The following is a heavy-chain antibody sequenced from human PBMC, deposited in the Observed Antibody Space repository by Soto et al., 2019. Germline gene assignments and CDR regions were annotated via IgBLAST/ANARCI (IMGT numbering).Heavy chain of an antibody. Sequence: GESLKISCQGFGYRFTNNWIGWVRQMPGKGLEWMGIIYPGDSESRYSPSFQGQVTMSADKSISTADVQWSSLKASDSAIYYCVRMLSPFYFGMDVWGQGTTVTVSS. V-gene: IGHV5-51*01. J-gene: IGHJ6*02. CDR2: IYPGDSES. CDR1: GYRFTNNW. D-gene: IGHD3-10*02. CDR3: VRMLSPFYFGMDV.